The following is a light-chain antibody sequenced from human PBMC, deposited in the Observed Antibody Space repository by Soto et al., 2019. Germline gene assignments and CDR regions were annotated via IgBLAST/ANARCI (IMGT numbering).Light chain of an antibody. Sequence: DIQMTQSPSSLSASVGDRVTITCRPSRGIGNALAWYQQKPGTVPKLLIHSASTLQSGVPSRFSGSGSGTDFTLTISSLQPEDVASYYWQKYDSAPTFGAGTKVEIK. J-gene: IGKJ1*01. CDR2: SAS. V-gene: IGKV1-27*01. CDR3: QKYDSAPT. CDR1: RGIGNA.